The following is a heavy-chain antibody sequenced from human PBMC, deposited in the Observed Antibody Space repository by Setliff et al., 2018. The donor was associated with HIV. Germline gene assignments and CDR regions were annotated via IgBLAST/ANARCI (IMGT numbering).Heavy chain of an antibody. CDR2: ISSSGNSI. J-gene: IGHJ6*03. Sequence: SLRLSCAASGFTFSSYSMNWVRQAPGKGLECVSYISSSGNSIYYADSVKGRFTISRHNAKNSLYLQMNSLRAEDTAVYYCARVQNEYIYGYNNYYYMDVWGKGTTVTVSS. D-gene: IGHD5-18*01. CDR3: ARVQNEYIYGYNNYYYMDV. CDR1: GFTFSSYS. V-gene: IGHV3-48*01.